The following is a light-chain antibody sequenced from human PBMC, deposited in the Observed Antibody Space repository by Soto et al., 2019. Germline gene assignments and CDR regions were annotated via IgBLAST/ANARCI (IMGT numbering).Light chain of an antibody. Sequence: IGMTQSPATLSMSPGERATLSCRASQSISSDLAWYQQKPGQAPRLLIYGASTRATGIPARFTGSGSGTEFTLTISSLQSEDFALYYCQQYNNWLTFGGGTKVEIK. J-gene: IGKJ4*01. V-gene: IGKV3-15*01. CDR2: GAS. CDR1: QSISSD. CDR3: QQYNNWLT.